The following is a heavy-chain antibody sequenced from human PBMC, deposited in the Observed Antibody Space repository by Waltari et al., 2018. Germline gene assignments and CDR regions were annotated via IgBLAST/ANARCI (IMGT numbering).Heavy chain of an antibody. CDR2: IWYDGSNK. CDR3: AKADGPSFYYFDY. J-gene: IGHJ4*02. Sequence: QVQLVEPGGGVVQPGRSLRLSCAASGFTFSSYGMHWVRQAPGKGLEWVAVIWYDGSNKYYADSVKGRFTISRDNSKNTLYLQMNSLRAEDTAMYYCAKADGPSFYYFDYWGQGTLVTVSS. CDR1: GFTFSSYG. V-gene: IGHV3-30*18.